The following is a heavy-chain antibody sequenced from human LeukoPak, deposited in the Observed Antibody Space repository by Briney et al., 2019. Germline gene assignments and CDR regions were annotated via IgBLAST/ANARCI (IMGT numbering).Heavy chain of an antibody. Sequence: SVNVCCKTSGAILTSFGISWVRQAPGQGLEWMGGINATLGTTNYAQKFQGRVTIDADKSTSTAYMEMNNLRSEGTAVYYCARVSSISVAGARPYYMDVWGEGTTVTVSS. CDR3: ARVSSISVAGARPYYMDV. V-gene: IGHV1-69*10. J-gene: IGHJ6*03. CDR1: GAILTSFG. CDR2: INATLGTT. D-gene: IGHD6-19*01.